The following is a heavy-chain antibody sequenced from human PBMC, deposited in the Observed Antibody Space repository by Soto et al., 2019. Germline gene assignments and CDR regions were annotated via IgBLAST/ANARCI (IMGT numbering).Heavy chain of an antibody. V-gene: IGHV1-18*01. D-gene: IGHD4-4*01. J-gene: IGHJ6*02. Sequence: GASVKVSCKASGYTFXSYGISWVRQAPGKGLEWMGWISAYNGNTNYAQKLQGRVTMTTDTSTSTAYMELRSLRSDDTAVYYCARPYSNYGYYYYGMDVWGQGTTVTSP. CDR2: ISAYNGNT. CDR3: ARPYSNYGYYYYGMDV. CDR1: GYTFXSYG.